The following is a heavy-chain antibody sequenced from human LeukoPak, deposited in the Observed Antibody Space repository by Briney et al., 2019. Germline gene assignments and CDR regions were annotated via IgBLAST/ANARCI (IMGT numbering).Heavy chain of an antibody. Sequence: SVKVSCKASGGTFSSYAISWVRQAPGQGLEWMGRIIPILGIANYAQRFQGRVTITADKSTSTAYMELSSLRSEDTAVYYCARVGYCSSTSCSKALDYWGQGTLVTVSS. CDR2: IIPILGIA. J-gene: IGHJ4*02. CDR1: GGTFSSYA. V-gene: IGHV1-69*04. D-gene: IGHD2-2*03. CDR3: ARVGYCSSTSCSKALDY.